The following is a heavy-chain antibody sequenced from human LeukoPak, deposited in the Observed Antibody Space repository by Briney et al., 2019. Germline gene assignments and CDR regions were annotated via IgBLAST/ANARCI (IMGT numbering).Heavy chain of an antibody. D-gene: IGHD3-22*01. CDR1: GFTFSSYP. Sequence: GGSLRLSCAASGFTFSSYPLNWVRQAPGKGLEWVSSIGTSGRYIYYADSVKGRFTISRDNAKNSLYLQMNSLRAEDTAVYYCARAFFSWTDNSGYTFYLDRWGQGTLVTVSS. V-gene: IGHV3-21*01. CDR2: IGTSGRYI. J-gene: IGHJ4*02. CDR3: ARAFFSWTDNSGYTFYLDR.